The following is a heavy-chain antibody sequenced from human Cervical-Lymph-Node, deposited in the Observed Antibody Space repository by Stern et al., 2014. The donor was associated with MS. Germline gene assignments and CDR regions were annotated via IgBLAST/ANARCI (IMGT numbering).Heavy chain of an antibody. D-gene: IGHD6-19*01. J-gene: IGHJ4*02. CDR2: ISWSGRAI. CDR1: GFTFDEYA. CDR3: AKDSSGFYGIDD. Sequence: EVQLVESGGGLVQPGRSLRLSCAASGFTFDEYAMHWVRQRPGKGLEWVSGISWSGRAIDYVDSVKGRFTISRDNAKNSLYLQMNSLRPEDTALYYCAKDSSGFYGIDDWGQGALVTVSS. V-gene: IGHV3-9*01.